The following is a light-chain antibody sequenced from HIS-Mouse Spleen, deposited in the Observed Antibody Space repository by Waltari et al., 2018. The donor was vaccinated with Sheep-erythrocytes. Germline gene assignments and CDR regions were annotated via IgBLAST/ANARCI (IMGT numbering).Light chain of an antibody. V-gene: IGLV2-11*01. CDR1: SSDVGGYNY. Sequence: SALTQPRSVSGSPGQSVTISCTGTSSDVGGYNYVSWYQQHPGKAPKLMIYDVSKRPSGGPERCSGSKSGNTASLTISGLQAEDEADYYCCSYAGSYNHVFATGTKVTVL. CDR3: CSYAGSYNHV. CDR2: DVS. J-gene: IGLJ1*01.